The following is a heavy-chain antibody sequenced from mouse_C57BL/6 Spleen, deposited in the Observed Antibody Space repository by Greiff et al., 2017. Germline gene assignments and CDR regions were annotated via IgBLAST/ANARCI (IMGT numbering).Heavy chain of an antibody. V-gene: IGHV1-18*01. CDR3: ARSPSYGSSYLDY. J-gene: IGHJ2*01. CDR2: INPNNGGT. CDR1: GYTFTDYN. Sequence: EVQLQQSGPELVKPGASVKIPCKASGYTFTDYNMDWVKQSHGKSLEWIGDINPNNGGTSYNQKFKGKATLTVDKSSSTAYMELRSLTSEDTAVYYCARSPSYGSSYLDYWGQGTTLTVSS. D-gene: IGHD1-1*01.